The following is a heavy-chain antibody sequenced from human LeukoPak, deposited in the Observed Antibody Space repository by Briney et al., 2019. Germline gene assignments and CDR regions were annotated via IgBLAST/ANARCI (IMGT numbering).Heavy chain of an antibody. CDR1: GFTFSSYA. Sequence: GGSLRLSCVASGFTFSSYAMSWVRHAPGEGLEWVSAISGSGGSTYYADSVKGRFTISRDISKNTLYLQMNTLRAEDTAVYYCAKEQGRPGRVMTAIFDYWGQGTLVTVSS. J-gene: IGHJ4*02. V-gene: IGHV3-23*01. CDR3: AKEQGRPGRVMTAIFDY. CDR2: ISGSGGST. D-gene: IGHD2-21*02.